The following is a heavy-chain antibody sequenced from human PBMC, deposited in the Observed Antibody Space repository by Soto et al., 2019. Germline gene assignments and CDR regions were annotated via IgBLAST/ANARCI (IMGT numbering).Heavy chain of an antibody. CDR1: GFTFSSYS. Sequence: EVQLVESGGGLVKPGGSLRLSCAASGFTFSSYSMNWVRQAPGKGLEWVSSISRSSSYIYYADSVKGRFTISRDNAENSLYLQMNSLRAEDTAVYYCAREVSKYSGYDFDYWGQGTLVTVSS. CDR3: AREVSKYSGYDFDY. J-gene: IGHJ4*02. CDR2: ISRSSSYI. V-gene: IGHV3-21*01. D-gene: IGHD5-12*01.